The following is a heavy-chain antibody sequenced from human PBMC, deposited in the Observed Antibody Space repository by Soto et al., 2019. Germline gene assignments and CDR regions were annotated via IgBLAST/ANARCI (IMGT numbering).Heavy chain of an antibody. CDR3: ARLGNCRGGSCYPNWFDP. CDR1: GGSISSGDYS. J-gene: IGHJ5*02. CDR2: IYQSGSA. D-gene: IGHD2-15*01. V-gene: IGHV4-30-2*01. Sequence: SETLSLTCAVSGGSISSGDYSWSWIRQPPGKGLEWVGYIYQSGSAYYNPSLKSRVTISLDRSKNHFSLKLTSVTAADTAVYYCARLGNCRGGSCYPNWFDPWGQGTLVTVSS.